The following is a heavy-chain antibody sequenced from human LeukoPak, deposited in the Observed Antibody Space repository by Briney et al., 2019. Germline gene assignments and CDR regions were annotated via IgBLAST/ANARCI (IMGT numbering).Heavy chain of an antibody. Sequence: ASVKVSCKASGGTFSSYAISWVRQAPGQGLEWMRWISAYNGNTNYAQKLQGRVTMTTDTSTSTAYMELRSLRSDDTAVYYCARVSPLVALVLSYWGQGTLVTVSS. V-gene: IGHV1-18*01. D-gene: IGHD2/OR15-2a*01. CDR3: ARVSPLVALVLSY. CDR2: ISAYNGNT. CDR1: GGTFSSYA. J-gene: IGHJ4*02.